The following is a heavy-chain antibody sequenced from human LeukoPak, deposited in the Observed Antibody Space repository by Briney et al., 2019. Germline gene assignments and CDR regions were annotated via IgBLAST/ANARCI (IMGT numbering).Heavy chain of an antibody. CDR1: GYTFTSYG. CDR2: MNPNSGNT. D-gene: IGHD3-3*01. CDR3: ARFDFWSGYYFDY. V-gene: IGHV1-8*03. J-gene: IGHJ4*02. Sequence: ASVKVSCKASGYTFTSYGISWVRQAPGQGLEWMGWMNPNSGNTGYAQKFQGRVTITRNTSISTAYMELSSLRSEDTAVYYCARFDFWSGYYFDYWGQGTLVTVSS.